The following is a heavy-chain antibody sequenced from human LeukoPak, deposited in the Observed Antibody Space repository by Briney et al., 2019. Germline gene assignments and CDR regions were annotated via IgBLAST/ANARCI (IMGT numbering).Heavy chain of an antibody. V-gene: IGHV4-59*08. Sequence: SETLSLTCTVSGGSIRSYYWSWIRQPPGKGLEWIGYIYNSGSTNYNPSLKSRVTISADTSKNQFSLRLTSVTAADTGVYYCARHYSPDFCADDCYTFDYWGQGTLVTVSS. D-gene: IGHD2-21*02. J-gene: IGHJ4*02. CDR1: GGSIRSYY. CDR3: ARHYSPDFCADDCYTFDY. CDR2: IYNSGST.